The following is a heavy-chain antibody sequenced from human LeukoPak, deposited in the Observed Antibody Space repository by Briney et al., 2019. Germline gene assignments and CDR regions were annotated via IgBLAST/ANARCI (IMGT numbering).Heavy chain of an antibody. Sequence: VASVKVSCKASGGTFSSYAISWVRQAPGQGLEWMGGIIPIFGTANYAQKFQGRVTITADKSTSTAYMELSSLRSGDTAVYYCARVEKYYGSGSYSNWFDPWGQGTLVTVSS. CDR2: IIPIFGTA. D-gene: IGHD3-10*01. V-gene: IGHV1-69*06. CDR3: ARVEKYYGSGSYSNWFDP. J-gene: IGHJ5*02. CDR1: GGTFSSYA.